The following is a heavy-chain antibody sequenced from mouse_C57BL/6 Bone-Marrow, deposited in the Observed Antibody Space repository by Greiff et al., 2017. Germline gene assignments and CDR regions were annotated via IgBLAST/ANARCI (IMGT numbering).Heavy chain of an antibody. D-gene: IGHD2-1*01. J-gene: IGHJ2*01. CDR1: GYTFTSYW. CDR3: ARWEGYYGNCDY. Sequence: VQLQQPGAELVMPGASVKLSCKASGYTFTSYWMHWVKQRPGQGLEWIGEIDPSDSYTNYNQKFKGKSTLTVDKSSSTAYMQLSSLTSEDSAVYYCARWEGYYGNCDYWYQGTTLTVSS. CDR2: IDPSDSYT. V-gene: IGHV1-69*01.